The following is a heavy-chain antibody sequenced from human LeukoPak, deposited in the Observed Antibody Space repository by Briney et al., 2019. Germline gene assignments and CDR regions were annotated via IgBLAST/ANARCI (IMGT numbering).Heavy chain of an antibody. CDR3: ARLRRGDGSCPD. CDR2: NYYSGST. CDR1: GGSISSYY. J-gene: IGHJ4*02. Sequence: PSETLSLTCTVSGGSISSYYWSWIRQPPGKGLEWIGYNYYSGSTNYNPSLKSRVTISVDTSKNQFSLKLSSLTAADTAVYYCARLRRGDGSCPDWGQGTLVTVSS. D-gene: IGHD2-15*01. V-gene: IGHV4-59*08.